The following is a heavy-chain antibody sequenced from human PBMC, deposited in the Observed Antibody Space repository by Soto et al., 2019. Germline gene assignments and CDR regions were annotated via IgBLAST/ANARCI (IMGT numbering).Heavy chain of an antibody. D-gene: IGHD3-10*01. CDR3: ARERDGSGSLSYYFDQ. J-gene: IGHJ4*02. Sequence: QLELVQSGAEVMEPGSSVKLSCKTSGGSLRNSGINWVRQAPGQGLEWVGGIIPIIGTPNYLQRLQTRVTLTADESTNTAFLELGSLRFDDTAIYYCARERDGSGSLSYYFDQCGQGTLVTVSS. CDR2: IIPIIGTP. V-gene: IGHV1-69*01. CDR1: GGSLRNSG.